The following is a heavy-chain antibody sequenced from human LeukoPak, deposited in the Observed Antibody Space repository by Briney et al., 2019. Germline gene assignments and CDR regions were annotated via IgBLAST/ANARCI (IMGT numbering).Heavy chain of an antibody. CDR3: ARAIVVLPSANWFDP. J-gene: IGHJ5*02. D-gene: IGHD2-2*01. CDR1: AYTFTDYY. V-gene: IGHV1/OR15-3*02. CDR2: INADNGNT. Sequence: ASVKVSCKASAYTFTDYYVHWVRQAPGQRLEWMGWINADNGNTKYSQKFQGRVTITRDTSASTAYMELSSLRSEDTAVYYCARAIVVLPSANWFDPWGQGTPVTVSS.